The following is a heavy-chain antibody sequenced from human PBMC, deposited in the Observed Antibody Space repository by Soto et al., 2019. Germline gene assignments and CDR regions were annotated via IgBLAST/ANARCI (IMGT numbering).Heavy chain of an antibody. D-gene: IGHD2-2*01. CDR1: GFTFSSYW. CDR2: IKQDGSEK. J-gene: IGHJ6*02. Sequence: ESGGGLVQPGGSLRLSCAASGFTFSSYWMSWVRQAPGKGLEWVANIKQDGSEKYYVDSVKGRFTISRDNAKNSLYLQMNSRRAEDTAVYYCARESIGVARPLGYYYGMDVWGQGTTVTVSS. CDR3: ARESIGVARPLGYYYGMDV. V-gene: IGHV3-7*03.